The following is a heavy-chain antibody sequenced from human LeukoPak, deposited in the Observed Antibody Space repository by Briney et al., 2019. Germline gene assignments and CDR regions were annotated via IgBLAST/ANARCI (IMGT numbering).Heavy chain of an antibody. Sequence: SDTLSLTLSVSGGSISSGGYSWSWIRQPPGKGLDLIVYICHSGSTYYNPSLKSRLTISVDSSNNQFFITLSSVTAADTAVSYCARGGGRPKDTWFDPWGQGTLVTVSS. J-gene: IGHJ5*02. CDR3: ARGGGRPKDTWFDP. CDR2: ICHSGST. CDR1: GGSISSGGYS. V-gene: IGHV4-30-2*01.